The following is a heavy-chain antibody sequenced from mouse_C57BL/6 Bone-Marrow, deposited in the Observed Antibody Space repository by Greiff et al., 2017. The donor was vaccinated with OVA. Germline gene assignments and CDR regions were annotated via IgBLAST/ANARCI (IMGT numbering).Heavy chain of an antibody. Sequence: VQLQQPGAEPVKPGASVKMSCKASGYTFTSYWITWVKQRPGQGLEWIGDIYPGSGSTNYNEKFKSKATLTVDTSSSTAYMQLSSLTSEDSAVYYCAKEEFITTVVAYPSYAMDYWGQGTSVTVSS. J-gene: IGHJ4*01. V-gene: IGHV1-55*01. CDR3: AKEEFITTVVAYPSYAMDY. CDR2: IYPGSGST. D-gene: IGHD1-1*01. CDR1: GYTFTSYW.